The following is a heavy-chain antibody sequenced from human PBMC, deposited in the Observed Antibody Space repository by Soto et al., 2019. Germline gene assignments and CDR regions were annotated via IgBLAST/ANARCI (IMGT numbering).Heavy chain of an antibody. V-gene: IGHV4-4*02. CDR3: ARGPVGEQWLVQAYCGMGV. Sequence: KPSETLSLTCAVSGGSISSSNWWSWVRQPPGKGLEWIGEIYHSGSTNYNPSLKSRVTISVDKSKNQFSLKLSSVTAADTAVYYCARGPVGEQWLVQAYCGMGVWGQGTTVTVSS. D-gene: IGHD6-19*01. CDR2: IYHSGST. CDR1: GGSISSSNW. J-gene: IGHJ6*02.